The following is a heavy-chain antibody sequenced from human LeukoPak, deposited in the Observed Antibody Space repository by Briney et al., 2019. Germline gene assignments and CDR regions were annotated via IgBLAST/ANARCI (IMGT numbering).Heavy chain of an antibody. CDR3: ARGRPWYSNDAFDI. J-gene: IGHJ3*02. CDR2: INHSGST. Sequence: SEALSLTCAVYGGSFSGYYWSWIRQPPGKGLEWIGEINHSGSTNYNPSLKSRVTISVDTSKNQFSLKLSSVTAADTAVYYCARGRPWYSNDAFDIWGQGTMVTVSS. D-gene: IGHD6-13*01. V-gene: IGHV4-34*01. CDR1: GGSFSGYY.